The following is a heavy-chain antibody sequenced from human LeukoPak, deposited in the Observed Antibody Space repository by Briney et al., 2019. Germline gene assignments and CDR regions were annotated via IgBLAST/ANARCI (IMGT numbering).Heavy chain of an antibody. CDR3: SKDPNGDYVGAFDM. V-gene: IGHV3-23*01. J-gene: IGHJ3*02. CDR1: AFTFSDYA. CDR2: ITGSGRGT. Sequence: GGSLRLSCAASAFTFSDYAMSWVRQAPGKGLEWVSSITGSGRGTYYADSVKGRFSVSRDNSQNTVFLHMNSLRADDTALYYCSKDPNGDYVGAFDMWGPGTMVTVSS. D-gene: IGHD4-17*01.